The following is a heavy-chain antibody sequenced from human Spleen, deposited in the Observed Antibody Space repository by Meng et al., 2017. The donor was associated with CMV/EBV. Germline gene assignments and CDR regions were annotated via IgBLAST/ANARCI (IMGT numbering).Heavy chain of an antibody. CDR1: GFTFSRYW. CDR2: IKQDGDET. Sequence: GESLKISCAASGFTFSRYWMNWVRQAPGKGLEWVASIKQDGDETYYVGSVKGRFTISRDDAKKSLYLQMNSLTAEDTAMYYCARGNDFGDPGIDYWGQGTLVTVSS. J-gene: IGHJ4*02. CDR3: ARGNDFGDPGIDY. V-gene: IGHV3-7*01. D-gene: IGHD4-17*01.